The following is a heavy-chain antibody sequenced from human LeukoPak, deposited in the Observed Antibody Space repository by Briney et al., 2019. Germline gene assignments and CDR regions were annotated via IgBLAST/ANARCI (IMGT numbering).Heavy chain of an antibody. D-gene: IGHD3-22*01. J-gene: IGHJ4*02. Sequence: ASVKVSCKVSGYTLTELSIHWVRLAPGKRLEWKGGFDPEDGETIYAQKFQGRVTMTEDTSTYTANMELSSLRSDDTAVYYCATGGTYYYANTGYHTFDYWGQGTLLTVSS. CDR1: GYTLTELS. V-gene: IGHV1-24*01. CDR2: FDPEDGET. CDR3: ATGGTYYYANTGYHTFDY.